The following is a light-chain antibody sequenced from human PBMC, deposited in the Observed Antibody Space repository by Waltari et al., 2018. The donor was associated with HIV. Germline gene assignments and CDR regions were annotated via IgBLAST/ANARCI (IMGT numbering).Light chain of an antibody. J-gene: IGLJ2*01. Sequence: QSVLTQSPSASGTPGQRVTISCSGSSHNIGRYAVNWYQHLPGTAPKLLIFSDNQRPSGVPDLFSGSKSGTSSSLAISGLQSEDEAEYYCATWDGSLSGGVFGGGTKLTVL. CDR1: SHNIGRYA. CDR2: SDN. V-gene: IGLV1-44*01. CDR3: ATWDGSLSGGV.